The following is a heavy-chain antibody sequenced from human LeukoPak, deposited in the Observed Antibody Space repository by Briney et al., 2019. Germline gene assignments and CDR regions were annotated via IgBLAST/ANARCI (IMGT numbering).Heavy chain of an antibody. CDR2: INPNSGGT. V-gene: IGHV1-2*02. CDR3: ARVPSMGIAAAGTEAFDI. Sequence: ASVKVSCKASGYTFTRYYIHWVRQAPGQGREWMGWINPNSGGTKYAQKFQGRVTMTRDTSISTAYMEVSRLRSDDTAVYYCARVPSMGIAAAGTEAFDIWGQGTMVTVSS. CDR1: GYTFTRYY. D-gene: IGHD6-13*01. J-gene: IGHJ3*02.